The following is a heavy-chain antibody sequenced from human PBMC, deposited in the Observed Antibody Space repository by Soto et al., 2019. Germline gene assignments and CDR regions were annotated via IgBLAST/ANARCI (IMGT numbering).Heavy chain of an antibody. CDR2: ISWNSGSI. Sequence: ALRLSCAASGFTFDDYAMHWVRQAPGKGLEWVSGISWNSGSIGYADSVKGRFTISRDNAKNSLYLQMNSLRAEDTALYYCAKDMGYDSSGYYGYWGQGTLVTSPQ. J-gene: IGHJ4*02. CDR3: AKDMGYDSSGYYGY. CDR1: GFTFDDYA. D-gene: IGHD3-22*01. V-gene: IGHV3-9*01.